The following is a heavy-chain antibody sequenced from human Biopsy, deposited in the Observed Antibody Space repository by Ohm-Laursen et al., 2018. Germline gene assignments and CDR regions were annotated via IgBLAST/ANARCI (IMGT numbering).Heavy chain of an antibody. J-gene: IGHJ4*02. D-gene: IGHD3-22*01. Sequence: SVKVSCKASGYTFTSYYLHWVRQAPGQGLEWMGRINPNNDNTAYAQKFQGRITMTKDTSTSTVYMDLSSLTFDDSAVYYCARGPRGLVVITTAALYFDYWGQGNLVTVSS. V-gene: IGHV1-46*01. CDR2: INPNNDNT. CDR3: ARGPRGLVVITTAALYFDY. CDR1: GYTFTSYY.